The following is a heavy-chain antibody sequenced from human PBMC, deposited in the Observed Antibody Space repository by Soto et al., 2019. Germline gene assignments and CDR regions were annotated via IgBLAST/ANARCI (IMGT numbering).Heavy chain of an antibody. CDR2: IYYSGST. Sequence: PSETLSLTCTFSCGSISSYYWSWIRQPPGKGLEWIGYIYYSGSTNYNPSLKSRVTISVDTSISTVYMELSRLRFDDTAVYYCARVIRGAYYNSPLDTWGQGTVVTVSS. CDR1: CGSISSYY. J-gene: IGHJ5*02. V-gene: IGHV4-59*01. D-gene: IGHD3-10*01. CDR3: ARVIRGAYYNSPLDT.